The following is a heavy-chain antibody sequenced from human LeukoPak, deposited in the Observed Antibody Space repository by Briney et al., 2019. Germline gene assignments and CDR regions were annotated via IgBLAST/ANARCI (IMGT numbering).Heavy chain of an antibody. CDR2: IYPGDSDI. CDR1: GYSCASYW. Sequence: GESLKISCKGSGYSCASYWIGWVRQMPGKGLEWMGIIYPGDSDIRYSPSFQGQVTISADKSISTAYLQWSSLKASDNAMYFCARHSAAGDTRYFDYWGQGTLVTVSS. V-gene: IGHV5-51*01. CDR3: ARHSAAGDTRYFDY. D-gene: IGHD3-16*01. J-gene: IGHJ4*02.